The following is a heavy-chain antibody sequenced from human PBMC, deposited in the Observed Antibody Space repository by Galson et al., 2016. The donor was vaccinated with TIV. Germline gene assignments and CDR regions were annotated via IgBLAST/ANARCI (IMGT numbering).Heavy chain of an antibody. D-gene: IGHD3-3*01. Sequence: SLRLSCAASGFTFSSYTMHWVRQAPGQGLEWVSIISYDESNKYYADFVRGRFTISRDNSKNTLYLQMNSLRPEDTAVYYCARDGHDFWSGGANTLGYWGQGTLVTVSS. CDR2: ISYDESNK. CDR1: GFTFSSYT. J-gene: IGHJ4*02. V-gene: IGHV3-30*04. CDR3: ARDGHDFWSGGANTLGY.